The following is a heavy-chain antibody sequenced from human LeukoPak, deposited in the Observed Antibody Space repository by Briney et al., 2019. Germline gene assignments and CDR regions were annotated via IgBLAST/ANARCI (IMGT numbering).Heavy chain of an antibody. CDR1: GYSFTTQW. Sequence: GESLKISCKVSGYSFTTQWIGWVRQMPGKGLEWMGIIHPVNSETRYRPSFEGQVTISADTSISTVFLQWNSLKSSDTAMYHCARRGSYYWFDYWGQGTLVTVSS. V-gene: IGHV5-51*01. J-gene: IGHJ5*01. CDR2: IHPVNSET. CDR3: ARRGSYYWFDY. D-gene: IGHD1-26*01.